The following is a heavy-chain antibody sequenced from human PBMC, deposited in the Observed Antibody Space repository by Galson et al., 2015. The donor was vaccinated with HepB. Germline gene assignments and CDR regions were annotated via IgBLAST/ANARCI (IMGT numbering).Heavy chain of an antibody. J-gene: IGHJ6*02. CDR2: IRRETYGGTT. Sequence: SLRLSCAASGFTFGDYAMSWFRQAPGKGLEWVGFIRRETYGGTTEYAASVKGRFIISRDDSKSIAYLQMNSLKTEDTAVYYCNKGSGELYYYGLDVWGQGTTVTVSS. V-gene: IGHV3-49*03. D-gene: IGHD3-10*01. CDR3: NKGSGELYYYGLDV. CDR1: GFTFGDYA.